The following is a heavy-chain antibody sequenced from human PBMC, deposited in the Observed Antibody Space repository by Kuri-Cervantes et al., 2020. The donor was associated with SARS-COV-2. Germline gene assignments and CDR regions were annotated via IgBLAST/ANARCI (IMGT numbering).Heavy chain of an antibody. Sequence: SETLSXXXTXSGETXSSYSXXFHYXPWTRXPPGXXLEWXGSIYHDGSTYXNPSLXXRVTISXXTSKNQXSLXLSXXXAAXTAVYYCASXGLTVVPTWGQGILVTVSS. CDR1: GETXSSYSXXFHY. V-gene: IGHV4-39*01. CDR2: IYHDGST. J-gene: IGHJ4*02. D-gene: IGHD2-2*01. CDR3: ASXGLTVVPT.